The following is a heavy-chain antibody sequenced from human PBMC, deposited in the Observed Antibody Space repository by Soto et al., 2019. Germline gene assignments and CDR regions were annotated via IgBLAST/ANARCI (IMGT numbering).Heavy chain of an antibody. CDR1: GFTFSSYG. J-gene: IGHJ6*02. Sequence: GGSLRLSCAASGFTFSSYGMHWVRQAPGKGLEWVAVIWYDGSNKYYADSVKGRFTISRDNSKNTLYLQMNSLRAEDTAVYYCARTTLGYCISTSCPISTAYYGMDVWGQGTTVTVSS. CDR2: IWYDGSNK. D-gene: IGHD2-2*01. V-gene: IGHV3-33*01. CDR3: ARTTLGYCISTSCPISTAYYGMDV.